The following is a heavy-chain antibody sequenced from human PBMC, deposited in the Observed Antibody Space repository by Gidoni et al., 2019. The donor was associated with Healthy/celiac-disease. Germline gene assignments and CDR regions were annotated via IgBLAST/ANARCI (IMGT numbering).Heavy chain of an antibody. D-gene: IGHD4-4*01. CDR3: ARGDDYTGQCDY. CDR1: GFPFSSYW. CDR2: INSGGSST. Sequence: EVQLVESGAGLVQPGGCLRVSCAALGFPFSSYWMHWVRQAPGKGLVWVSRINSGGSSTSYADSVKGRFTISRDNAKNTLYLQMNSLRAEDTAVYYCARGDDYTGQCDYWGQGTLVTVSS. J-gene: IGHJ4*02. V-gene: IGHV3-74*01.